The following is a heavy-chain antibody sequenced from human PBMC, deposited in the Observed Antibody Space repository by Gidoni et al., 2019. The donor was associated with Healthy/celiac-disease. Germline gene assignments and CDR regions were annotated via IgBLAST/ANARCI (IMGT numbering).Heavy chain of an antibody. CDR3: ARQLDNWFDP. Sequence: AQLQESGPGLVKPSQTLPLTCTFPGGSISSGDYYWRWLRQPPGKGLEWSGYIYYSGSTYYNPSLKSRVTISVDTSKNQFSLKLSSVTAADTAVYYCARQLDNWFDPWGQGTLVTVSS. CDR2: IYYSGST. D-gene: IGHD1-1*01. J-gene: IGHJ5*02. V-gene: IGHV4-30-4*01. CDR1: GGSISSGDYY.